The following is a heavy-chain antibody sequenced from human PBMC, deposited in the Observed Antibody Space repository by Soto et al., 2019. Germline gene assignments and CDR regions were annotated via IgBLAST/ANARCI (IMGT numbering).Heavy chain of an antibody. Sequence: QVHLVQSGAEVKKPGASVNVSCKTSGYTFTRNGISWVRQAPGQGLEWMGWISPKSGSIKYAQKFQGRVIMTTDTSTSTADMGLRSLRSHDAELYLWGMERDSKSTPSWDVWGPGITVSVSS. CDR1: GYTFTRNG. D-gene: IGHD1-1*01. CDR3: GMERDSKSTPSWDV. V-gene: IGHV1-18*01. J-gene: IGHJ6*02. CDR2: ISPKSGSI.